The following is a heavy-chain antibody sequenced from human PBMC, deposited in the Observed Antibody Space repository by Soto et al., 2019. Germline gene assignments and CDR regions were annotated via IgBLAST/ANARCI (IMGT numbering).Heavy chain of an antibody. CDR1: GDSVSRNSAG. V-gene: IGHV6-1*01. Sequence: SQTLSLTCAISGDSVSRNSAGWNWIRQSPSRGLEWLGRTYYRSNWFFDYAPSVKSRITIKADTSKNQFSLQLDSLTPEDTAVYYCARDPEVRSGHSYGRYFHSWGPGTLLTVSS. J-gene: IGHJ4*02. CDR2: TYYRSNWFF. D-gene: IGHD5-18*01. CDR3: ARDPEVRSGHSYGRYFHS.